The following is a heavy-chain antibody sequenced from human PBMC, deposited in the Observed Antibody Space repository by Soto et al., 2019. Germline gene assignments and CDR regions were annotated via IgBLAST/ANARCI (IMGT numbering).Heavy chain of an antibody. Sequence: QVQLVQSGAEVKKPGASVKVSCKASGYSFTVYYMHWLRQAPGQGLEWMGWINPNSGGANYAQKFQGRVTMTRDTSINTAYMELSSLRSDATAVYYCAPEKALGSGKWFDPWGQGTLVTVSS. V-gene: IGHV1-2*02. D-gene: IGHD2-15*01. CDR2: INPNSGGA. J-gene: IGHJ5*02. CDR1: GYSFTVYY. CDR3: APEKALGSGKWFDP.